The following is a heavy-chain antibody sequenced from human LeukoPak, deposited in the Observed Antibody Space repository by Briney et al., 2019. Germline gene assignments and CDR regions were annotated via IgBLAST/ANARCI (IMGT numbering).Heavy chain of an antibody. V-gene: IGHV3-21*01. CDR1: GFTFSSYS. J-gene: IGHJ4*02. D-gene: IGHD1-26*01. CDR2: ISSSSSYI. Sequence: GVSLRLSCAASGFTFSSYSMNWVRQAPGKGLEWVSSISSSSSYIYYADSVKGRFTISRDNAKNSLYLQMNSLRAEDTAVYYCAILPSGSHHWIDYWGQGTLVTVSS. CDR3: AILPSGSHHWIDY.